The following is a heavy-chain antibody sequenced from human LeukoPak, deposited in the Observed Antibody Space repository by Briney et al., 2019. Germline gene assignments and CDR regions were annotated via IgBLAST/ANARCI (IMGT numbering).Heavy chain of an antibody. V-gene: IGHV1-69*13. D-gene: IGHD1-7*01. CDR1: GYTFTSYY. CDR3: ARDGTLELRRMDV. CDR2: IIPIFGTA. J-gene: IGHJ6*02. Sequence: SVTVSCKASGYTFTSYYMHWVRQAPGQGLEWMGGIIPIFGTANYAQKFQGRVTITADESTSTAYMELSSLRSEDTAVYYCARDGTLELRRMDVWGQGTTVTVSS.